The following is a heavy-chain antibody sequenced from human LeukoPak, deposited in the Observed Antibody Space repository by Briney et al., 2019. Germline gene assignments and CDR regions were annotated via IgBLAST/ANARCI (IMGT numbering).Heavy chain of an antibody. CDR2: ISGSGGSA. Sequence: GGSLRLSCAASGFTFSNYPMSWVRQAPGEGLEWVSTISGSGGSAYYADSVKGRFTISRDNSKSSQYLQMNSLRAEDTAVYYCASRKQWDMIDYWGQGTLVTVSS. CDR1: GFTFSNYP. J-gene: IGHJ4*02. V-gene: IGHV3-23*01. CDR3: ASRKQWDMIDY. D-gene: IGHD2-15*01.